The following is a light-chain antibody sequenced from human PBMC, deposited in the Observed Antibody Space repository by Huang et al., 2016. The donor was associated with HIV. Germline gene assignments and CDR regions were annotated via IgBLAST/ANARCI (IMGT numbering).Light chain of an antibody. CDR2: DTS. CDR3: QQPGS. J-gene: IGKJ2*01. CDR1: QSVGGY. V-gene: IGKV3-11*01. Sequence: EIVLTQSPATLSLSPGERATLSCRASQSVGGYLAWYQQKPGQAPRLLIYDTSTRATGIPARFSGSGSETDFTLTISSLELEDFAVYYCQQPGSFGQGTKVDIK.